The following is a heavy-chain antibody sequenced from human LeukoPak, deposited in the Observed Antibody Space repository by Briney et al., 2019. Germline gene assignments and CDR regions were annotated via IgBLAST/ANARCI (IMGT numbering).Heavy chain of an antibody. Sequence: PSETLSLTCTVSSGSICSYYWSWIRQPAGKGLEWIGRIYTSGSTNYNPSLKSRVTMSVDTSKNQFSLKLSSVTAADTAVYYCVRSRGSSWYAAFDIWGQGTMVTASS. CDR2: IYTSGST. CDR3: VRSRGSSWYAAFDI. CDR1: SGSICSYY. J-gene: IGHJ3*02. V-gene: IGHV4-4*07. D-gene: IGHD6-13*01.